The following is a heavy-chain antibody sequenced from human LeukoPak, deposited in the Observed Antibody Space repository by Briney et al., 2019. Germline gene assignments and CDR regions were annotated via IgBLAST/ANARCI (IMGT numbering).Heavy chain of an antibody. CDR3: ARALRILTGYYGSARSDAFDI. V-gene: IGHV4-59*11. CDR2: IYYTGST. Sequence: PSETLSLTCTVSGGSISSHYWSWIRQSPGKGLEWIGYIYYTGSTNYNPSLKSRVTISVDTSKNQFSLKLSSVTAADTAVYYCARALRILTGYYGSARSDAFDIWGQGTKVTVSS. J-gene: IGHJ3*02. D-gene: IGHD3-9*01. CDR1: GGSISSHY.